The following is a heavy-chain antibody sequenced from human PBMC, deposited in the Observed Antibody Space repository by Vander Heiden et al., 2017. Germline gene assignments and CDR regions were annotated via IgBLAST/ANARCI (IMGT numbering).Heavy chain of an antibody. J-gene: IGHJ5*02. D-gene: IGHD2-15*01. V-gene: IGHV1-46*01. CDR1: GYTFTSYY. CDR3: ARDRIGVVTPLYWFDP. CDR2: INPSGGST. Sequence: QVQLVQSGAEVKKPGASVKVSCKASGYTFTSYYMHWVRQAPGQGLEWMGIINPSGGSTSYAQKFQGRVTMTRDTSTSTVYMELSSLRSEDTAVYYCARDRIGVVTPLYWFDPWGQGTLVTVSS.